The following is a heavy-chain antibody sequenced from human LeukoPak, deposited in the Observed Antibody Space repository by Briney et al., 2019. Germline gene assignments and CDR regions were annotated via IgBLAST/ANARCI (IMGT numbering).Heavy chain of an antibody. CDR1: GDSISSYY. CDR2: IYTSEST. V-gene: IGHV4-4*07. J-gene: IGHJ3*01. CDR3: ATQGV. Sequence: SETLSLTCTVSGDSISSYYWSGIRQPARKGLEWIGRIYTSESTNYNPSLKSRVTMSVVTSKKQFSLKLSSVTAADTAVYYCATQGVWGQGTMVTVSS.